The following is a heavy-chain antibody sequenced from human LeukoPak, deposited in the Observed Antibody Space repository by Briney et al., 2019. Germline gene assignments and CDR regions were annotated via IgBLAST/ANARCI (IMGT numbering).Heavy chain of an antibody. Sequence: SETLSLTCADYGGSFSGYYWSWIRQPPGKGLEWIGEINYSGSTNYNPSLKSRVTISVDTSKNQFSLKLTSVTAADTAAYYCARSHDYSTSLAFDVWAQGTMVTVSS. J-gene: IGHJ3*01. CDR1: GGSFSGYY. CDR2: INYSGST. CDR3: ARSHDYSTSLAFDV. V-gene: IGHV4-34*01. D-gene: IGHD4-11*01.